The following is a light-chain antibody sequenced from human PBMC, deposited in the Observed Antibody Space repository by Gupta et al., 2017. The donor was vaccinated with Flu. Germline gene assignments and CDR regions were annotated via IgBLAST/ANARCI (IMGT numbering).Light chain of an antibody. Sequence: IAISWTGTSSDIGGYDYVSWYQQRPGNAPKLMLFEVIRRPAGIADRFSGSRSGNTASLTISGLLAEEEAFYYCSSYTNANTVVVFGGGTKLTVL. V-gene: IGLV2-14*01. J-gene: IGLJ2*01. CDR1: SSDIGGYDY. CDR2: EVI. CDR3: SSYTNANTVVV.